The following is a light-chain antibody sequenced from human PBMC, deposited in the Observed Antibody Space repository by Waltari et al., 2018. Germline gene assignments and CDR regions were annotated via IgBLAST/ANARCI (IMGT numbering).Light chain of an antibody. CDR1: QSVDSN. CDR2: DAS. J-gene: IGKJ2*01. V-gene: IGKV3-15*01. Sequence: EVVMTQSPATLSVSPGERATLSCRASQSVDSNLAWYQQKPGQAPRLLIHDASTRATGIPARFSGSGSGTGFTLTISSLQSEDFAVYYCHQYNNWPPYTFGQGTKVEIK. CDR3: HQYNNWPPYT.